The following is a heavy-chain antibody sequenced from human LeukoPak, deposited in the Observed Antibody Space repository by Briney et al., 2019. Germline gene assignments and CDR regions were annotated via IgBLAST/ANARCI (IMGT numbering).Heavy chain of an antibody. D-gene: IGHD3-3*01. CDR2: IYHSGST. Sequence: PSQTLSLTCAVSGGSISSGGYSWSWIRQPPGKGLEWIGYIYHSGSTYYNPSLKSRVTISVDRSKNQFSLKLSSVTAADTAVYYCARELPWSPGGAFDIWGQGTMVTVSS. CDR3: ARELPWSPGGAFDI. J-gene: IGHJ3*02. CDR1: GGSISSGGYS. V-gene: IGHV4-30-2*01.